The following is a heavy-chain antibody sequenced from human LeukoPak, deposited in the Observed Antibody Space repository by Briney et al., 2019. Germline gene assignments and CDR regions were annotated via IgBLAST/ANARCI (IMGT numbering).Heavy chain of an antibody. Sequence: ASVKVSCKASGCTFTSYGISWVRQAPGQGLEWMGWISAYNGNTNYAQKLQGRVTMTTDTSTSTAYMELRSLRSDDTAVYYCARRGSSSWTYYYYYYMDVWGKGTTVTVSS. CDR2: ISAYNGNT. J-gene: IGHJ6*03. CDR3: ARRGSSSWTYYYYYYMDV. V-gene: IGHV1-18*01. D-gene: IGHD6-13*01. CDR1: GCTFTSYG.